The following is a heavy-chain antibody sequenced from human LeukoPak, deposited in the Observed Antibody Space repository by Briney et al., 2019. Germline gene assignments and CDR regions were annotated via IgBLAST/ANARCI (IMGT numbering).Heavy chain of an antibody. CDR2: IDSDGSST. Sequence: RSLRLSCAASGFAFRSYGMHWVRQAPGKGLVWVSRIDSDGSSTSYADSVKGRFTISRDNAKNTLYLQMHGLRAEDTAVYYCARGAMGAWNDHWGQGTLVTVSS. V-gene: IGHV3-74*01. D-gene: IGHD1-1*01. CDR1: GFAFRSYG. J-gene: IGHJ5*02. CDR3: ARGAMGAWNDH.